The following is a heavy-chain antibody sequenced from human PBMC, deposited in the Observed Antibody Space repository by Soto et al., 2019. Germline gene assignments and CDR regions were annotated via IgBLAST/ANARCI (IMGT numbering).Heavy chain of an antibody. D-gene: IGHD1-7*01. CDR1: GFTYSTYT. V-gene: IGHV3-30-3*01. CDR3: SRDGASSTEYTWNYGPYFDH. J-gene: IGHJ4*02. Sequence: PRGSRRLSCGASGFTYSTYTMHVFRQAPGKGLEWVAVISYDGNNKFYADSVKGRFTISRDSTKQTLYLQMNSLRPDDTAMYYCSRDGASSTEYTWNYGPYFDHRGQGA. CDR2: ISYDGNNK.